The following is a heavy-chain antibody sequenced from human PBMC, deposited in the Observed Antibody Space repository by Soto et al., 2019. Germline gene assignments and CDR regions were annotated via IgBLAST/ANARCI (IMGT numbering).Heavy chain of an antibody. V-gene: IGHV3-15*01. Sequence: GGSLRLSCAASGFTFSNAWMSWVRQAPGKGLEWVGRIKSKTDGGTTDYAAPGKGRFTISRDDSKNTLYLQMNSLKTEDTAVYYCTTLGYYDFWSGALYYYYYYMDVWGKGTTVTVSS. CDR3: TTLGYYDFWSGALYYYYYYMDV. J-gene: IGHJ6*03. CDR1: GFTFSNAW. D-gene: IGHD3-3*01. CDR2: IKSKTDGGTT.